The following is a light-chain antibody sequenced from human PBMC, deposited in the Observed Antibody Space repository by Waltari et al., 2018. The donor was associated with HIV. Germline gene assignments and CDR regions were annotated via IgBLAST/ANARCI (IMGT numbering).Light chain of an antibody. J-gene: IGLJ2*01. CDR1: KLGYKY. CDR3: QAWDSSTVV. CDR2: QDS. Sequence: SYEVTQPPSVSVSPGQPASITCSGDKLGYKYACWYQQRPGQSPVLVIYQDSKRPSAIPERFSGSNSGNTATLTIGGTQAMDEADYYCQAWDSSTVVFGGGTKLTVL. V-gene: IGLV3-1*01.